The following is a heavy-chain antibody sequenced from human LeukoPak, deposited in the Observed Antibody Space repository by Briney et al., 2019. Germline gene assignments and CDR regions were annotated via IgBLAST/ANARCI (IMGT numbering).Heavy chain of an antibody. D-gene: IGHD3-22*01. Sequence: SETLSLTCTVSSGSISNYYWSWIRQPPGKGLEWIGYIYYSGSTNYNPSLKSRVTISVDTSKNQFSLKLSSVTAADTAVYYCSRYYYDSSGMGYFDYWGQGTLVTVSS. CDR2: IYYSGST. CDR1: SGSISNYY. CDR3: SRYYYDSSGMGYFDY. J-gene: IGHJ4*02. V-gene: IGHV4-59*01.